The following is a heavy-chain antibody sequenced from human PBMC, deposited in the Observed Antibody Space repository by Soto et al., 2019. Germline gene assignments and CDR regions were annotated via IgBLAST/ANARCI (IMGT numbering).Heavy chain of an antibody. D-gene: IGHD4-4*01. Sequence: GASVKVSCKASGYTFTKYTIHWVRQAPGQSLEWMGWINPGNGNTKYSHKFQGRVIIMRDTSASTVYMALSGLRSEDTAVYYCARDLAEYSNYDVLDYWGQGTLVTVSS. CDR2: INPGNGNT. V-gene: IGHV1-3*01. CDR3: ARDLAEYSNYDVLDY. J-gene: IGHJ4*02. CDR1: GYTFTKYT.